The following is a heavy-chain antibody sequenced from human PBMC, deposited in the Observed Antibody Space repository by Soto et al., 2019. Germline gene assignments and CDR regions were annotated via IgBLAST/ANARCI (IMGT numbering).Heavy chain of an antibody. Sequence: QVQLVESGGGVVQPGRSLRLSCAASGFTFSSYAMHWVRQAPGKGLEWVAVISYDGSNKYYADSVKGRFTISRDNSKNTLYLQMSSVRAEDAAVYYCARGGEVGWQWLAGRFDYWGQGTLVTVSS. J-gene: IGHJ4*02. V-gene: IGHV3-30-3*01. CDR2: ISYDGSNK. CDR1: GFTFSSYA. D-gene: IGHD6-19*01. CDR3: ARGGEVGWQWLAGRFDY.